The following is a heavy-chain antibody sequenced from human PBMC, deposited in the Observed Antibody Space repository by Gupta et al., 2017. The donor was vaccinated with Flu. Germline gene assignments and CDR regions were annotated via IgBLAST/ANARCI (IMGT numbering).Heavy chain of an antibody. CDR3: ARDVVVVPSAIRVANWFDP. CDR2: INPSRGGT. Sequence: GLEWMGRINPSRGGTNYAQKFQGRVTMTRDTSISTAYMELSRLRSDDTAVYYCARDVVVVPSAIRVANWFDPWGQGTLVTVSS. D-gene: IGHD2-2*02. V-gene: IGHV1-2*06. J-gene: IGHJ5*02.